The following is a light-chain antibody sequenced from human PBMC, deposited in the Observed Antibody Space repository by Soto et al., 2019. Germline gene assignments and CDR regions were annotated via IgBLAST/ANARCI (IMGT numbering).Light chain of an antibody. CDR1: QAISNY. Sequence: DIQVTQSPSFLSASVGDRVTITCRASQAISNYLAWYQQIPGRAPKLLISTASTLHSGVPSRFSGSGSGTEFTLTISSLQPEDFATYYWQQFNNYPRTFGQGTKVDIK. CDR2: TAS. J-gene: IGKJ2*01. CDR3: QQFNNYPRT. V-gene: IGKV1-9*01.